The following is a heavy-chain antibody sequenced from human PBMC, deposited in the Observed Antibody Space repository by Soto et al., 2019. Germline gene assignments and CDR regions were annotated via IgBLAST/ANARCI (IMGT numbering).Heavy chain of an antibody. Sequence: QVQLVASGGGVVQPGRYLRLSCAASGFTFSSYGMHWVRQAPGKGLEWVAVISYDGSNKYYADSVKGRFTISRDNSKNPLYLLMNSLRAEDTAVNYCAKDLAAYAFPEGMYVSCEMTTVTASS. J-gene: IGHJ6*02. CDR1: GFTFSSYG. V-gene: IGHV3-30*18. CDR2: ISYDGSNK. CDR3: AKDLAAYAFPEGMYV. D-gene: IGHD3-16*01.